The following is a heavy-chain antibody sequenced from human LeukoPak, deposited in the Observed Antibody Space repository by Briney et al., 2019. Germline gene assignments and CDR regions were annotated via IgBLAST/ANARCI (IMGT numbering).Heavy chain of an antibody. D-gene: IGHD6-19*01. CDR2: ISSSSSTI. Sequence: GGSLRLSCAASGFTFSSYSMNWVRQAPGKGLEWVSYISSSSSTIYYADSVKGRFTISRDNSKNTLYLQMNSLRAEDTAVYYCAKEKSVAGPFDYWGQGTLVTVSS. CDR1: GFTFSSYS. J-gene: IGHJ4*02. V-gene: IGHV3-48*01. CDR3: AKEKSVAGPFDY.